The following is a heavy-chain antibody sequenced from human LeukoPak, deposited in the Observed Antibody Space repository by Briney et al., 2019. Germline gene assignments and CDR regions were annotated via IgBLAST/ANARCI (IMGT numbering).Heavy chain of an antibody. CDR1: GGSISSYY. Sequence: PSETLSLTCTVSGGSISSYYWSWIRQPPGKGLEWIGYINYSGSTNYNPSLKSRVTISVDTSKNQFSLKLSSVTAADTAVYYCARSTVTTGFQHWGQGTLVTVSS. V-gene: IGHV4-59*01. CDR3: ARSTVTTGFQH. J-gene: IGHJ1*01. CDR2: INYSGST. D-gene: IGHD4-17*01.